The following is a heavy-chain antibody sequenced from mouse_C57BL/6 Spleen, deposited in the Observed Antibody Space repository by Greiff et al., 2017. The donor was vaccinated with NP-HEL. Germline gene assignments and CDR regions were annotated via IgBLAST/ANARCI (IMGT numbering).Heavy chain of an antibody. Sequence: EVMLVESGEGLVKPGGSLKLSCAASGFTFSSYAMSWVRQTPEKRLEWVAYISSGGDYIYYADTVKGRFTISRDNARNTLYLQMSSLKSEDTAMYYCTRVNYYGSSYVRYFDVWGTGTTVTVSS. CDR1: GFTFSSYA. V-gene: IGHV5-9-1*02. CDR3: TRVNYYGSSYVRYFDV. D-gene: IGHD1-1*01. CDR2: ISSGGDYI. J-gene: IGHJ1*03.